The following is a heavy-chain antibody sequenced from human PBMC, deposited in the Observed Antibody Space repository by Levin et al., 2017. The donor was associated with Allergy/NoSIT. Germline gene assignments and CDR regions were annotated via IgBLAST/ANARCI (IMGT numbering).Heavy chain of an antibody. CDR1: GFTFSSYA. J-gene: IGHJ3*02. D-gene: IGHD5-18*01. CDR2: ISYDGSNK. Sequence: GGSLRLSCAASGFTFSSYAMHWVRQAPGKGLEWVAVISYDGSNKYYADSVKGRFTISRDNSKNTLYLQMNSLRAEDTAVYYCARLGHTAMGNDAFDIWGQGTMVTVSS. CDR3: ARLGHTAMGNDAFDI. V-gene: IGHV3-30*04.